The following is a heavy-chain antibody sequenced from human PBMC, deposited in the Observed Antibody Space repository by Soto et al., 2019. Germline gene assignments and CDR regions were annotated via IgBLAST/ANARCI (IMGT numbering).Heavy chain of an antibody. D-gene: IGHD3-9*01. V-gene: IGHV4-30-2*01. Sequence: PSETLSLTCAVSGGSISSGGYSWSWIRQPPGKGLEWIGYIYHSGSTYYNPSLKSRVTISVDRSKNQFSLKLSSVTAADTAVYYCARHARYYDILTGYSTLSWFDPWGQGTLVTVSS. CDR2: IYHSGST. CDR3: ARHARYYDILTGYSTLSWFDP. CDR1: GGSISSGGYS. J-gene: IGHJ5*02.